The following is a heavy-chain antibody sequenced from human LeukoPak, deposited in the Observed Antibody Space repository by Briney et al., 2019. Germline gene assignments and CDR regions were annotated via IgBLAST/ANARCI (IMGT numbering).Heavy chain of an antibody. CDR1: GDSFSGYF. J-gene: IGHJ4*02. V-gene: IGHV1-18*01. CDR3: ALGPAISSSWYSLTDY. Sequence: GASVKVSCKASGDSFSGYFMHWVRQAPGQGLEWMGWISAYNGNTNYAQKLQGRVTMTTDTSTSTAYMELRSLRSDDTAVYYCALGPAISSSWYSLTDYWGQGTLVTVSS. CDR2: ISAYNGNT. D-gene: IGHD6-13*01.